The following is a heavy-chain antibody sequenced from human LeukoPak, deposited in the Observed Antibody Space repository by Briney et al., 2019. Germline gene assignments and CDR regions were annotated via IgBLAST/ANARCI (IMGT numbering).Heavy chain of an antibody. CDR2: IYYSGST. CDR3: ARGLPLVYDILTGDNWFDP. D-gene: IGHD3-9*01. V-gene: IGHV4-59*01. Sequence: SETLSLTCTVSGGSISSYYWSWIRQPPGKGLEWIGYIYYSGSTNYNPSLKSRVTISVDTSKNQFSLKLSSVTAADTAVYYCARGLPLVYDILTGDNWFDPWGQGTLVTVSS. CDR1: GGSISSYY. J-gene: IGHJ5*02.